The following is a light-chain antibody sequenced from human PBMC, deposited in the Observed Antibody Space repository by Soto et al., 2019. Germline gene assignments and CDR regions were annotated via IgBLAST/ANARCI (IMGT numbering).Light chain of an antibody. CDR1: SSDVGGYNY. J-gene: IGLJ1*01. V-gene: IGLV2-14*03. CDR3: GSYTTSNTRQIV. Sequence: QSVLTQPASGSGSPGQSITISCTGTSSDVGGYNYVSWYQQHPGKAPKFMIYDVSSRPSGVSNRFSGSKSGNTASLTISGLQAEDEADYYCGSYTTSNTRQIVFGTGTKVTLL. CDR2: DVS.